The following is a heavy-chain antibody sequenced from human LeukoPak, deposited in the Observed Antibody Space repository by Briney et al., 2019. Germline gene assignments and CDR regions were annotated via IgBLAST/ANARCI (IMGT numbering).Heavy chain of an antibody. CDR2: ISSSGSGGNT. CDR1: GVTLSSYA. V-gene: IGHV3-23*01. D-gene: IGHD3-22*01. J-gene: IGHJ4*02. Sequence: GGSLRLSCAASGVTLSSYAMSWARQAPGKGLEWVSGISSSGSGGNTYYADSVQGRFTISRDDSKSTLYLQMNSLRAEDTAVYYCAKSHPVTMIIMVISYFDFWGQGTLVTVSS. CDR3: AKSHPVTMIIMVISYFDF.